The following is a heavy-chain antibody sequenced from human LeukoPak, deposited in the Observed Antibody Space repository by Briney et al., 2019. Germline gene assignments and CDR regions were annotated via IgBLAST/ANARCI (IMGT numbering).Heavy chain of an antibody. CDR2: IRGSGGST. CDR3: AKDLYGDYGGIDY. Sequence: GGSLRLSCAASGFTFSTYAMSWVRQAPGKGLEWVSVIRGSGGSTCYADSVKGRFTISRDNSKNTLYLQMNSLRAEDTAIYYCAKDLYGDYGGIDYWGQGTLVTVSS. CDR1: GFTFSTYA. J-gene: IGHJ4*02. D-gene: IGHD4-17*01. V-gene: IGHV3-23*01.